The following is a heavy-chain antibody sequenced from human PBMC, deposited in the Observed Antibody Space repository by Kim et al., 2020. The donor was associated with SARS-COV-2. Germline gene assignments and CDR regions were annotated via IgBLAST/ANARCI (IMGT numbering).Heavy chain of an antibody. CDR2: INSDGGRI. V-gene: IGHV3-23*01. Sequence: GGSLRLSCAASGFTFSTYGMTWVRQAPGKGLEWVSLINSDGGRIYNADSVKGRFTISRDNSKNTLYLQMTSLRVDDTAVYYCAKGSDFDSWVQGTLVTVS. CDR3: AKGSDFDS. J-gene: IGHJ4*02. CDR1: GFTFSTYG.